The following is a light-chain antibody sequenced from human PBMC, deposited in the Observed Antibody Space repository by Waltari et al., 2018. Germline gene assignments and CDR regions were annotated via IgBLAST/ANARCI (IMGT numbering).Light chain of an antibody. CDR1: SSNIGSNT. V-gene: IGLV1-44*01. CDR3: AAWDDSLNGFYV. CDR2: GNN. Sequence: QSVLTQPPSASGTPGQRVTISCSGSSSNIGSNTVNWYQQLPGTAPKILIYGNNPRPSGVPDRFSGSKSGTSAALAISGLQSGDEADYYCAAWDDSLNGFYVFGTGTKVTVL. J-gene: IGLJ1*01.